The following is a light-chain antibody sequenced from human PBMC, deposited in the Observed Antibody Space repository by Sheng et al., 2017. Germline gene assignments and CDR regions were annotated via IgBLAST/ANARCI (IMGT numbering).Light chain of an antibody. CDR1: QSVTNNF. V-gene: IGKV3D-20*02. J-gene: IGKJ4*01. CDR2: GAS. CDR3: QQRSNWPLT. Sequence: EIVLTQSPGTLSLSPGERAALSCRSSQSVTNNFLAWYQQKPGQAPRLLIYGASSRATGIPDRFSGSGSGTDFTLTISSLESEDFAVYYCQQRSNWPLTFGGGTKVEI.